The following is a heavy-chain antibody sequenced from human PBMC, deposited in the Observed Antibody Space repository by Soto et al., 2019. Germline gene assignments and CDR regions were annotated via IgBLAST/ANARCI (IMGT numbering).Heavy chain of an antibody. CDR1: GFTITSSA. CDR2: IVVGSGNT. Sequence: SMKVSCKASGFTITSSAMQWVRQARGQRLEWIGWIVVGSGNTNYAQKFQERVTITRDMSTSTAYMELSSLRSEDTAVYYCAAGSRFLEWSTNYYYYMDVWGKGTTVTVSS. V-gene: IGHV1-58*02. CDR3: AAGSRFLEWSTNYYYYMDV. J-gene: IGHJ6*03. D-gene: IGHD3-3*01.